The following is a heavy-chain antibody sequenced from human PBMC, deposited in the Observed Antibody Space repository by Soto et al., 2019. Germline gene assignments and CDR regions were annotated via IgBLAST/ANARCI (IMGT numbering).Heavy chain of an antibody. CDR2: ITGTGGNT. Sequence: EVQLLESGGGLVQPGGSLRLSCAASGFPLSTYGMTWVRQAPGKGREWVSAITGTGGNTYYVDSVKGRFTSSRDNSKNMLYLQVNSLRVEDTAVYYCARIRGYWYGLDGWGQGTTVTVSS. CDR1: GFPLSTYG. J-gene: IGHJ6*02. CDR3: ARIRGYWYGLDG. V-gene: IGHV3-23*01.